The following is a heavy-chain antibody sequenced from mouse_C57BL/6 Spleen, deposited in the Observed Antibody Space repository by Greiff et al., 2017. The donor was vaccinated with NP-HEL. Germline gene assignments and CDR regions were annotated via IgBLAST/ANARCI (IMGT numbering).Heavy chain of an antibody. CDR3: ARGPYYYGSSYAMDY. CDR2: INYDGSST. V-gene: IGHV5-16*01. Sequence: EVMLVESEGGLVQPGSSMKLSCTASGFTFSDYYMAWVRQVPEKGLEWVANINYDGSSTYYLDSLKSRFIISRDNAKNLLYLQMSSRKSEDTATYYCARGPYYYGSSYAMDYWGQGTSVTVSS. D-gene: IGHD1-1*01. J-gene: IGHJ4*01. CDR1: GFTFSDYY.